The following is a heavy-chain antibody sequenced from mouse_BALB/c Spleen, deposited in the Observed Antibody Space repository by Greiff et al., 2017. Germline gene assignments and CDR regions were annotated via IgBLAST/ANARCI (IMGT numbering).Heavy chain of an antibody. CDR1: GYTFTDYE. J-gene: IGHJ4*01. Sequence: QVQLQQSGAELVRPGASVTLSCKASGYTFTDYEMHWVKQTPVHGLEWIGAIDPETGGTAYNQKFKGKATLTADKSSSTAYMELRSLTSEDSAVYYCTRKSSTTALAMDYWGQGTSVTVSS. CDR2: IDPETGGT. D-gene: IGHD1-2*01. CDR3: TRKSSTTALAMDY. V-gene: IGHV1-15*01.